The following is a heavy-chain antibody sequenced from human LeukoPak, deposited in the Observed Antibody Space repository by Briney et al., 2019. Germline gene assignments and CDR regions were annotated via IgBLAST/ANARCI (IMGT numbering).Heavy chain of an antibody. CDR3: AKVYCSGGSCYDNDAFDI. CDR2: ISGSGGST. Sequence: PGGSLRLSCAASGFTFSSYAMSWVRQAPGKGLEWVSAISGSGGSTYYADSVKGRFTISRDNSKNTLYLKMNSLRAEDTAVYYCAKVYCSGGSCYDNDAFDICGQGTMVTVSS. V-gene: IGHV3-23*01. CDR1: GFTFSSYA. J-gene: IGHJ3*02. D-gene: IGHD2-15*01.